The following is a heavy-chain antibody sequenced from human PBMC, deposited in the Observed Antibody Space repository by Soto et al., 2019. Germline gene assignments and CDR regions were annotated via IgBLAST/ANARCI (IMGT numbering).Heavy chain of an antibody. V-gene: IGHV3-30*18. CDR2: ISYDGSKI. J-gene: IGHJ4*02. CDR3: GKILSCSDGVCPDAIDY. D-gene: IGHD2-8*01. CDR1: GFVFSIYG. Sequence: QVQLVESGGGVVQPGRSLRLSCAASGFVFSIYGMHWVRQAPGKGLERVADISYDGSKIHYADSVKGRFTISRDNSRNTLYLQMNSLRAEDTAVYYCGKILSCSDGVCPDAIDYWGQGTRVTVSS.